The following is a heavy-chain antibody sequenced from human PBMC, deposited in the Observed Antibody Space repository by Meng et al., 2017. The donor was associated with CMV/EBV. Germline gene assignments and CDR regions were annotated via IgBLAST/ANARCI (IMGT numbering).Heavy chain of an antibody. D-gene: IGHD5-12*01. CDR1: GYSFTSYC. CDR3: ARLSGGYDEDYYFDY. V-gene: IGHV5-51*01. CDR2: IYPGDSDT. J-gene: IGHJ4*02. Sequence: GGSLRLSCKGSGYSFTSYCIGWVRQMPGKGLEWMGIIYPGDSDTRYSPSFQGQVTISADKSISTAYLQWSSLKASDTAMYYCARLSGGYDEDYYFDYWGQGTLVTVSS.